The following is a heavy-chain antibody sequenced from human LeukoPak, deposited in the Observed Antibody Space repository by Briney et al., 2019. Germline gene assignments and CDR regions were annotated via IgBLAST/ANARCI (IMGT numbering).Heavy chain of an antibody. D-gene: IGHD3-22*01. CDR3: ARVRIEVVILDAFDI. J-gene: IGHJ3*02. CDR1: GFTFSSYS. Sequence: PGGSLRLSCAASGFTFSSYSMHWVRQAPGKGLEWVSSISSSSSSYSYTYYADSVKGRFTISRDNAKNSLLLQMNSLRAEDTAVYYCARVRIEVVILDAFDIWGQGTMVTVSS. CDR2: ISSSSSSYSYT. V-gene: IGHV3-21*01.